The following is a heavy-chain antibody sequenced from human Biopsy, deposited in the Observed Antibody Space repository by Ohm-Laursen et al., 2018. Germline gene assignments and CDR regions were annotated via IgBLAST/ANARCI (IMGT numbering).Heavy chain of an antibody. V-gene: IGHV4-59*07. Sequence: SDTLSLTCTVSGGSINSNFWTWIRQPPGKGLEWIGYIYYNGNTNYNPSLRSRVTISVDTSKNQFSLRLTSVTAADTAIYYCARLSSDNWGSSSGYWGQGTLVTVSS. CDR3: ARLSSDNWGSSSGY. CDR1: GGSINSNF. CDR2: IYYNGNT. J-gene: IGHJ4*02. D-gene: IGHD7-27*01.